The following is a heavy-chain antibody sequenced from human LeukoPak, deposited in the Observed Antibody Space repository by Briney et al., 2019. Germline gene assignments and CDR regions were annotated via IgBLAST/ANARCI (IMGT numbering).Heavy chain of an antibody. D-gene: IGHD3-9*01. CDR1: GFTFSSYW. CDR3: TRDLMDYDVSTGLHHYYMDV. V-gene: IGHV3-74*01. CDR2: INGDGRNI. Sequence: GGSLRLSCVASGFTFSSYWVHWVRQDPRKGLVWVSRINGDGRNINYADSVRGRFTISRDNAKNTLYLQMNTLRVEDTAVYYCTRDLMDYDVSTGLHHYYMDVWGQGTTVTVSS. J-gene: IGHJ6*02.